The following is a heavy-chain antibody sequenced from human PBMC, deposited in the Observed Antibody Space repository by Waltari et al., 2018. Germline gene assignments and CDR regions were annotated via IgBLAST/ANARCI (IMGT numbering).Heavy chain of an antibody. CDR3: ARGRASVTTFPLDY. V-gene: IGHV3-48*04. J-gene: IGHJ4*02. D-gene: IGHD4-17*01. CDR2: ISSSSNTI. CDR1: GFTFSVYS. Sequence: EVQLVESGGGLVQPGGSLSLSCAASGFTFSVYSMNWVRQTPGKGLEWVSYISSSSNTIYYADSVKGRFTISRDNAKNSLYLQMNSLRADDTAMYYCARGRASVTTFPLDYWGQGTLVTVSS.